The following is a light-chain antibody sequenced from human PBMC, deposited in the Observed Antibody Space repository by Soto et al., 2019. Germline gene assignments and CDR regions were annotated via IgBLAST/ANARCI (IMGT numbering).Light chain of an antibody. CDR3: QQYGSSPPWT. J-gene: IGKJ1*01. V-gene: IGKV3-20*01. Sequence: EIVLTQSPPTLSLSPGERATVSWRASQSVSSSYLAWYQQKPGQAPRLLIYGASSRATGIPDRFSGSGSGTDFTLTISRLEPEDFAVYYCQQYGSSPPWTFGQGTKVDIK. CDR2: GAS. CDR1: QSVSSSY.